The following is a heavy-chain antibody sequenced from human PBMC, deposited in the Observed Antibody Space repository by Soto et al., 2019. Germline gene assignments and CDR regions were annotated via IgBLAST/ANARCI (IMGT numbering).Heavy chain of an antibody. J-gene: IGHJ6*02. CDR3: ARGLGMVRGSNYYGMDV. CDR2: INPNSGGT. CDR1: GYTFTGYY. D-gene: IGHD3-10*01. Sequence: QVQLVQSGAEVKKPGASVKVSCKASGYTFTGYYMHWVRQAPGQGLEWMGWINPNSGGTNYAQKFQGRATMTRDTFISTAYRELSRLRSDDTAVYYCARGLGMVRGSNYYGMDVWGQGTTVTVSS. V-gene: IGHV1-2*02.